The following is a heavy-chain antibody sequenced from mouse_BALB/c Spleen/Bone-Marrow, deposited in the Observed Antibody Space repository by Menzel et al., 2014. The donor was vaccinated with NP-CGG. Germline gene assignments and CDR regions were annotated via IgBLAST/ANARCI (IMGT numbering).Heavy chain of an antibody. D-gene: IGHD2-14*01. Sequence: QVQLKESGAELARPGTSVKVSCKASGYAFTNFWIEWVKERPGQGLEWIGVINPGGGITNYNERFKGKATLTADKSSSTAYMQLSSLTSDDSAVYFCAGRDYRYDVGPFDYWGQGTTLTVSS. V-gene: IGHV1-54*01. CDR2: INPGGGIT. CDR3: AGRDYRYDVGPFDY. CDR1: GYAFTNFW. J-gene: IGHJ2*01.